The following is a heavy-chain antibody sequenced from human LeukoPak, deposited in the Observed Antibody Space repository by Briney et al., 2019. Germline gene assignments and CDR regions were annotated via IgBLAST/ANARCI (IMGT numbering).Heavy chain of an antibody. Sequence: ASVKVSCKASGCIFTGYYMHWVRQAPGQGLEWMGWINPNSGGTNYAQKFQGRVTMTRDTSISTAYMELSRLRSDDTAVYYCASNSNSGYYYYMDVWGKGTTVTVSS. V-gene: IGHV1-2*02. CDR2: INPNSGGT. CDR3: ASNSNSGYYYYMDV. D-gene: IGHD4-11*01. CDR1: GCIFTGYY. J-gene: IGHJ6*03.